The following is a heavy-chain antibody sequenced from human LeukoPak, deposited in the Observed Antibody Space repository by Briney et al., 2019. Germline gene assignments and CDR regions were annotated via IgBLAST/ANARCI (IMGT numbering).Heavy chain of an antibody. CDR3: ARRNSYYYYLDV. V-gene: IGHV3-11*01. CDR1: GFTFSDYY. Sequence: GGSLRLSCAASGFTFSDYYMSWIRQAPGKGLEWVSHISSSCSIIYYADSVKGRFTISRDNAKNSLYLQMNSLRAEDTAVYYCARRNSYYYYLDVWGKRTTVTISS. J-gene: IGHJ6*03. CDR2: ISSSCSII.